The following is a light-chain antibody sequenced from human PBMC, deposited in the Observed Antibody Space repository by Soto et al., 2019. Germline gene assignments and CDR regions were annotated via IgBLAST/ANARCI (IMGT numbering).Light chain of an antibody. V-gene: IGLV2-14*01. CDR3: SSYTSISTYV. CDR1: SSDVGGYNF. Sequence: QSALTQPASVSGSPGQSITISCTGTSSDVGGYNFVSWYQQHPDKAPKLMIYDVTNRPSGVSNRFSGSKSGNTASLTISGLQAEDEDDYYCSSYTSISTYVFGTGTNVTVL. CDR2: DVT. J-gene: IGLJ1*01.